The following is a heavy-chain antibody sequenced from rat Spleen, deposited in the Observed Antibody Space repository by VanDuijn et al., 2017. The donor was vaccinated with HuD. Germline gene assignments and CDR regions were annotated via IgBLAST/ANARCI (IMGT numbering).Heavy chain of an antibody. V-gene: IGHV5-58*01. CDR1: GFTFSSYW. D-gene: IGHD1-7*01. Sequence: EVQLVESGGGLVQPGRSMKLYCAASGFTFSSYWMYWIRQAPGEGLEWISSISPDGGSTYYPDSVKGRFTIYRDNAENIVYLQMNSLRSEDTATYYCAVAGYGYWGQGVMVTVAS. CDR2: ISPDGGST. CDR3: AVAGYGY. J-gene: IGHJ2*01.